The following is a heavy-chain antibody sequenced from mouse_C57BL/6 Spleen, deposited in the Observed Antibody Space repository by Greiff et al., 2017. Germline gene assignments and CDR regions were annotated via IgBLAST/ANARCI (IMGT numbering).Heavy chain of an antibody. CDR2: INPSNGGT. CDR1: GYTFTSYW. Sequence: VQLQQPGTELVKPGASVKLSCKASGYTFTSYWMHWVKQRPGQGLEWIGNINPSNGGTNYNEKFKSKATLTVDKSSSTAYMQLSSLTSEDSAVYYWARGLPRRLRYFDVWGTGTTVTVSS. CDR3: ARGLPRRLRYFDV. V-gene: IGHV1-53*01. J-gene: IGHJ1*03. D-gene: IGHD1-1*01.